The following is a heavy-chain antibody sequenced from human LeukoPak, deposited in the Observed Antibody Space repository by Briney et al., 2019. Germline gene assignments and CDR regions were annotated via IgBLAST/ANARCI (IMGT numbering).Heavy chain of an antibody. J-gene: IGHJ4*02. Sequence: GGSLRLSCAASGFTFSSYAMSWVRQAPGKGLEWVSAISGSGGSTYYADSVKGRFTISRDNSKNTLCLQMNSLRAEDTAVYYCAKDRVRSSSELRYFDWLLGPFDYWGQGTLVTVSS. D-gene: IGHD3-9*01. CDR1: GFTFSSYA. CDR2: ISGSGGST. CDR3: AKDRVRSSSELRYFDWLLGPFDY. V-gene: IGHV3-23*01.